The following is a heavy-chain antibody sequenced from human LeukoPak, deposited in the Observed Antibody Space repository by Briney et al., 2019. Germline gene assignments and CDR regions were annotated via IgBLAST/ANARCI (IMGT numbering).Heavy chain of an antibody. CDR2: ISYDGSNK. J-gene: IGHJ4*02. Sequence: GGSLRLSCAASGFTFSSYGMHWVRQAPGKGLEWVAVISYDGSNKYYGDSVKGRFTISRDNSKNTLYLQMNSLRAEDTAVYYCAKDPTGSCTNGVCYEDWGQGTLVTVSS. CDR1: GFTFSSYG. V-gene: IGHV3-30*18. D-gene: IGHD2-8*01. CDR3: AKDPTGSCTNGVCYED.